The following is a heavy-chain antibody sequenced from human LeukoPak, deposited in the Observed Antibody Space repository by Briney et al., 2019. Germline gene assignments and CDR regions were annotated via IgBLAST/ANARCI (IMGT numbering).Heavy chain of an antibody. CDR2: IYYTGST. V-gene: IGHV4-59*01. D-gene: IGHD4-23*01. CDR1: GGSISSYY. CDR3: ALTTVERGPVNFDY. J-gene: IGHJ4*02. Sequence: PSETLSLTCNVSGGSISSYYCSWIRQPPGKGLEWIGYIYYTGSTNHNPSLKSRVTMSLDTSKKQFSLNLSSVTAADTAFYYCALTTVERGPVNFDYWGQGTLVTVSS.